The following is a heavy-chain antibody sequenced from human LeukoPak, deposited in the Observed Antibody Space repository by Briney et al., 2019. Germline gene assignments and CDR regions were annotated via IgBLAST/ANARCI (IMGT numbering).Heavy chain of an antibody. Sequence: SETLSLTCTVSGGSISSYYWSWIRQPAGKGLEWIGRIYTSGSTNYNPSLKSRVTMSVDTSKNQFSLKLSSVTAADTAVYYCAREEDAIAVAGTRAFDYWGQGTLVTVSS. D-gene: IGHD6-19*01. CDR3: AREEDAIAVAGTRAFDY. J-gene: IGHJ4*02. CDR1: GGSISSYY. V-gene: IGHV4-4*07. CDR2: IYTSGST.